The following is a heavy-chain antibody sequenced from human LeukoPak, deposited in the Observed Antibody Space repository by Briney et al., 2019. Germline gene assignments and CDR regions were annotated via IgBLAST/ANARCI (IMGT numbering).Heavy chain of an antibody. D-gene: IGHD3-22*01. CDR3: ARAHDSWDF. V-gene: IGHV3-72*01. CDR2: SRNKANSYTT. Sequence: GGSLRLSCAASGFTFSDHYMDWVRQAPGKGLEWVGRSRNKANSYTTEYAASVKGRFTISRDDSKNSVSLQMNSLRTEDTAVYYCARAHDSWDFWGQGTLVTVSS. J-gene: IGHJ4*02. CDR1: GFTFSDHY.